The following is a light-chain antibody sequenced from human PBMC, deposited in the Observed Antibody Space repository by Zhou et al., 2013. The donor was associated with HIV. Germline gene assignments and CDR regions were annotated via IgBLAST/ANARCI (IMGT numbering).Light chain of an antibody. CDR3: QQYHFWPPTP. CDR1: QSVSNF. CDR2: DAS. J-gene: IGKJ1*01. Sequence: EIVMTQSPATLSVSPGDRATLSCRASQSVSNFLAWYQQIPGQPPRLLIYDASNRATGIPARFSASGSGTEFTLTISSLQSEDFAIYYCQQYHFWPPTPFGQGTKVEIK. V-gene: IGKV3D-15*01.